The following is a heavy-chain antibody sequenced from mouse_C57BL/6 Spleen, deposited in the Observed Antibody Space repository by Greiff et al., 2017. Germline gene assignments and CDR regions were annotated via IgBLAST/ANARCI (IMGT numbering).Heavy chain of an antibody. Sequence: VQLQQPGAELVKPGASVKLSCKASGYTFTSYWMHWVKQRPGQGLEWIGMIHPNSGSTNYNEKFKSKATLTVDKSSSTAYMQLSSLTSEDSAVYYCARNGYYVGFDYWGQGTTLTVSS. J-gene: IGHJ2*01. CDR3: ARNGYYVGFDY. V-gene: IGHV1-64*01. CDR2: IHPNSGST. D-gene: IGHD2-3*01. CDR1: GYTFTSYW.